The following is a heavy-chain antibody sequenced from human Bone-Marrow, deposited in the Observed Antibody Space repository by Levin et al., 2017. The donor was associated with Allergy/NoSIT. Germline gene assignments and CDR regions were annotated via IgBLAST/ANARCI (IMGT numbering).Heavy chain of an antibody. J-gene: IGHJ4*02. D-gene: IGHD3-10*01. V-gene: IGHV4-39*07. CDR1: GGSIYNSPFF. CDR2: IYYTGRS. Sequence: SSQTLSLTCTVSGGSIYNSPFFWAWIRQPPGKGLEWIGSIYYTGRSFYNPSLTRRVTVSVDTSTNQFSLKLASVTAADTAMYYCARVSYYGSDNYYEYYFDYWGQGTLLTVSS. CDR3: ARVSYYGSDNYYEYYFDY.